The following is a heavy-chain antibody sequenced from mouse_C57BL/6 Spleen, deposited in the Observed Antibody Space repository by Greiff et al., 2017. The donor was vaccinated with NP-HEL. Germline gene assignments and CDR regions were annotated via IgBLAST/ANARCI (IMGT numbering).Heavy chain of an antibody. CDR1: GYTFTSYW. Sequence: QVHVKQPGAELVKPGASVKLSCKASGYTFTSYWMQWVKQRPGQGLEWIGEIDPSDSYTNYNQKFKGKATLTVDTSSSTAYMQLNSLTSEASAVYYCARSDYYGSSSWFAYWGQGTLVTVSA. CDR2: IDPSDSYT. D-gene: IGHD1-1*01. J-gene: IGHJ3*01. CDR3: ARSDYYGSSSWFAY. V-gene: IGHV1-50*01.